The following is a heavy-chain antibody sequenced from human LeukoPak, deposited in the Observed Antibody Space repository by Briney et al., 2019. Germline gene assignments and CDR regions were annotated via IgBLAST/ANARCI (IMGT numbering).Heavy chain of an antibody. CDR1: GFTFSSYA. CDR2: ISSSSSHI. D-gene: IGHD5-18*01. V-gene: IGHV3-21*01. CDR3: ARHSIQLWSMNYFDY. J-gene: IGHJ4*02. Sequence: GGSLRLSCAASGFTFSSYAMNWVRQAPGKGLEWVSSISSSSSHIYYADSVKGRFTISRDNAKNSLYLQMNSLRAEDTAVYYCARHSIQLWSMNYFDYWGQGTLVTVSS.